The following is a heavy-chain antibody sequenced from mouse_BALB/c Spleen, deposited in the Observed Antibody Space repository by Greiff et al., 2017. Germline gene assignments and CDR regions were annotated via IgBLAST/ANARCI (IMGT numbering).Heavy chain of an antibody. CDR2: IGAGGST. CDR1: GFSLSNYG. D-gene: IGHD1-1*01. CDR3: ARDAITRDAMGY. Sequence: VQLKESGPGLVAPSQSLSITCTVSGFSLSNYGVHWVRQPPGKGLEWLGVIGAGGSTNYNSALMSRLSISKDNSKSQVFLKMNSLQTDDTAMYYCARDAITRDAMGYWGQGTSVTVSS. V-gene: IGHV2-9*02. J-gene: IGHJ4*01.